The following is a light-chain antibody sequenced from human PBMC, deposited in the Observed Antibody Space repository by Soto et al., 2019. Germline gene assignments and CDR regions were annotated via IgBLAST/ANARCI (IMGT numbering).Light chain of an antibody. CDR1: QAMSTY. CDR3: QQLNGYQLA. Sequence: DIQLTQSPSFLSAFVGDTVTITCQACQAMSTYLAWYQQKPGKVPKLLIRSASTLQSGVPPRFSGGGSGTEFTLTISTLQPDDSGIYYCQQLNGYQLAFGGGTNVEIK. V-gene: IGKV1-9*01. CDR2: SAS. J-gene: IGKJ4*01.